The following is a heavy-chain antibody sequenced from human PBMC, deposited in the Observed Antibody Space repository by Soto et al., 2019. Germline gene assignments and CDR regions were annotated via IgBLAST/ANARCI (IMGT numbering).Heavy chain of an antibody. V-gene: IGHV1-8*01. D-gene: IGHD6-13*01. Sequence: QVQLVQSGAEVKKPGASVKVSCKASGYTFTSYDINWVRQATGQGLEWMGWMNPNSGNTDYAQKFQGRVTMTRNTSLSTAYRELSSPRSEDTAVSYCARERAAAGAGGVGPWGQGTLVTVSS. CDR3: ARERAAAGAGGVGP. CDR2: MNPNSGNT. CDR1: GYTFTSYD. J-gene: IGHJ5*02.